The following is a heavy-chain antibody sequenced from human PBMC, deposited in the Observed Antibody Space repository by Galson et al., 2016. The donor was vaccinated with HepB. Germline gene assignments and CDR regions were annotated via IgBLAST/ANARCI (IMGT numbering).Heavy chain of an antibody. CDR3: VSLAAAERDWYFDL. CDR1: GFTFSNYA. J-gene: IGHJ2*01. CDR2: ISYDGSNK. D-gene: IGHD6-13*01. Sequence: SLRLSCAASGFTFSNYAMHWVRQAPGKGLEWVTVISYDGSNKYYADSVKGRFTISRDNSKNTLYLQMNTLRTEDSAVYYCVSLAAAERDWYFDLWGRGTLVTVSS. V-gene: IGHV3-30*04.